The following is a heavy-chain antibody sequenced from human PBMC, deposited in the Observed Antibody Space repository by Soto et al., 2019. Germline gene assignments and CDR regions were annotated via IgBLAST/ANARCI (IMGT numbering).Heavy chain of an antibody. J-gene: IGHJ6*02. CDR3: ARSLELRINYYYYGMDV. V-gene: IGHV3-21*01. CDR2: ISSSSSYI. Sequence: GGSLRLSCAASGFTFSSYSMNWVRQAPGKGLEWVSSISSSSSYIYYADSVKGRFTISRDNAKNSLYLQMNSLRAEDTAVYYCARSLELRINYYYYGMDVWGQGTTVTV. CDR1: GFTFSSYS. D-gene: IGHD1-7*01.